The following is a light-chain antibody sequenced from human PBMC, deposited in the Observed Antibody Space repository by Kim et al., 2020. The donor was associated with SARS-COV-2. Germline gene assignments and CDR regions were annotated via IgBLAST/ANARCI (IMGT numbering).Light chain of an antibody. V-gene: IGKV1-5*03. CDR3: QHYSRFPYT. CDR2: LAS. J-gene: IGKJ2*01. Sequence: SASVGDRVPITCRASENIGTWLAWCQQKPGRAPSLLIYLASTLEGAVPSRFSGTGSGTEFSLSITSLQPDDFATYYCQHYSRFPYTFGQGTKLEI. CDR1: ENIGTW.